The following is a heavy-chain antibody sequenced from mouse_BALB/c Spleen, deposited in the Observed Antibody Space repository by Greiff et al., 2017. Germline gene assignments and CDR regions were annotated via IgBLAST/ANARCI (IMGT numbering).Heavy chain of an antibody. D-gene: IGHD2-10*02. V-gene: IGHV5-4*02. CDR3: ARGYGNYYAMDY. J-gene: IGHJ4*01. Sequence: EVKLVESGGGLAKPGGSLKLSCAASGFTFSDYYMYWVRQTPEKRLEWVATISDGGSYTYYPDSVKGRFTISRDNAKNNLYLQMSSLKSEDTAMYYCARGYGNYYAMDYWGQGTSVTVSS. CDR2: ISDGGSYT. CDR1: GFTFSDYY.